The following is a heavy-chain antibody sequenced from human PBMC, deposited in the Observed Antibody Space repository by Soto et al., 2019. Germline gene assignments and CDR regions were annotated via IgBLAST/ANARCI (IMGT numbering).Heavy chain of an antibody. Sequence: QVQLQESGPGLVKPSQTLSLTCTVSGGSISSGGYYWSWIRQHPGKGLEWIGYIYYSGSTYYNPSLKSRVTISVDTSKNQFSLKLSSVTAADTAVYYCASVVRGVIITFDYFDYWGQGTLVTVSS. J-gene: IGHJ4*02. CDR1: GGSISSGGYY. CDR3: ASVVRGVIITFDYFDY. D-gene: IGHD3-10*01. V-gene: IGHV4-31*03. CDR2: IYYSGST.